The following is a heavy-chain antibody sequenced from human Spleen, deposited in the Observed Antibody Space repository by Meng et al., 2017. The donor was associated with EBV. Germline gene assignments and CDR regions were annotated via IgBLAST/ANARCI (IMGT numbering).Heavy chain of an antibody. D-gene: IGHD5-18*01. CDR3: ATSRGNTYGTTFDH. J-gene: IGHJ4*02. Sequence: QGTLRESGPGLVKPLQTLSLTCAVSGGSITSGADYWGWIRQPPGRGLEWIGYIHNSGNTYFNPSLKSRVTISMDTSKKQFSLNLSSVTAADTAVYYCATSRGNTYGTTFDHWGQGTLVTVSS. CDR2: IHNSGNT. CDR1: GGSITSGADY. V-gene: IGHV4-30-4*01.